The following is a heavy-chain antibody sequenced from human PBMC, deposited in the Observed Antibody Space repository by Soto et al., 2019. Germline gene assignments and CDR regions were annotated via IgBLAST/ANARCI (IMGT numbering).Heavy chain of an antibody. CDR2: ISGSRNYT. D-gene: IGHD3-22*01. Sequence: KLASAVSRDTVRNSYMAWIRQAPGKGLEWVSFISGSRNYTHYADSVKGRFTISRDSAKNLLYLQMDSLRVEDTAVYFCARGHKYESSCYQCFDYWGHGTLVT. CDR1: RDTVRNSY. V-gene: IGHV3-11*06. J-gene: IGHJ4*01. CDR3: ARGHKYESSCYQCFDY.